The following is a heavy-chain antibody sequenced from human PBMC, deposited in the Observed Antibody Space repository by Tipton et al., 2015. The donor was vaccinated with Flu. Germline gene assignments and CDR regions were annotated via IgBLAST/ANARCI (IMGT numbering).Heavy chain of an antibody. Sequence: TLSLTCTVPSGSLSGYYWSWIRQPPGKGLEWLAYVFDGGGINYNPSLKSRATISVGAPRNQFYLNLRAVTAADTAVYYCARHGGPRTNTWHELDYWGQGTVVTVSS. V-gene: IGHV4-59*08. CDR3: ARHGGPRTNTWHELDY. D-gene: IGHD2-15*01. CDR2: VFDGGGI. J-gene: IGHJ4*02. CDR1: SGSLSGYY.